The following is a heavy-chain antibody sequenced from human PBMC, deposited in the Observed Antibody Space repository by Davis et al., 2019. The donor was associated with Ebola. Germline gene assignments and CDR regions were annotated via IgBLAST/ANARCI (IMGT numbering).Heavy chain of an antibody. D-gene: IGHD6-13*01. CDR2: ISGSGATT. CDR3: AKDLSSSWYVNYYYYYGMDV. Sequence: GESLKISCAASGFTFSSYWMSWVRQAPGKGLEWVSGISGSGATTYYADSVKGRFTISRDNSKNTLYLQMNSLRAEDTAVYYCAKDLSSSWYVNYYYYYGMDVWGQGTTVTVSS. J-gene: IGHJ6*02. CDR1: GFTFSSYW. V-gene: IGHV3-23*01.